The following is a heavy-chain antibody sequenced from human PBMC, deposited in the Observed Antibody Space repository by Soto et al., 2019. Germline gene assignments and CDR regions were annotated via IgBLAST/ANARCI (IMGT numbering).Heavy chain of an antibody. Sequence: GSLRLSCAASGFTFSSYSMNWVRQAPGKGLEWVSYISSSSSTIYYADSVKGRFTISRDNAKNSLYLQMNSLRAEDTAVYYCAIVVAVAEYNCFVLWCQRTLVTV. CDR1: GFTFSSYS. V-gene: IGHV3-48*01. CDR3: AIVVAVAEYNCFVL. J-gene: IGHJ5*02. D-gene: IGHD5-12*01. CDR2: ISSSSSTI.